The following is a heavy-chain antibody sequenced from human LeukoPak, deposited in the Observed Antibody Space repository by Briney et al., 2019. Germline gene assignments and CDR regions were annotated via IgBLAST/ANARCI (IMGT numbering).Heavy chain of an antibody. Sequence: ASVTVSCTASGYTFTSYAIHWVRQAPGQRLEWMGWISAGNGNTKYSQNFQGRVTFISNTSATTAFMELSSLRSEDAAVYYCARGHVDTTITGEFDYWGQGTLVTVSS. CDR3: ARGHVDTTITGEFDY. V-gene: IGHV1-3*01. J-gene: IGHJ4*02. CDR2: ISAGNGNT. D-gene: IGHD5-18*01. CDR1: GYTFTSYA.